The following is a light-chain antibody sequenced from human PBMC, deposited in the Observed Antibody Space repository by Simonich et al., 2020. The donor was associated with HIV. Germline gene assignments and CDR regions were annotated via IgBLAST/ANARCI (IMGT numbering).Light chain of an antibody. CDR2: WAS. V-gene: IGKV4-1*01. CDR3: QQYYSNFLT. J-gene: IGKJ4*01. Sequence: IVLTHSPDSLALSRGERATINCKSTRTILSSSNNKNSLAWYQQKPGQPPKLLMYWASTRESGVPDRFRGSGSGTEFTLTISSLQAEDVAVYYCQQYYSNFLTFGGGTKVEIK. CDR1: RTILSSSNNKNS.